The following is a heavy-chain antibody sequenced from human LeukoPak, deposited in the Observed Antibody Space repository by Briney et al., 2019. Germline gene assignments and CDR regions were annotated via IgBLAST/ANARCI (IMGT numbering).Heavy chain of an antibody. V-gene: IGHV3-30*02. CDR1: GFTFSSYG. D-gene: IGHD6-13*01. Sequence: GGSLRLSCAASGFTFSSYGMHWVRQAPGKGLEWVAFIRYDGCGKYYGDSVKGRFTISRDISKNTLHLQMNSLRAEDTAVYYCAKVASIAAAGEFGSWGQGTLVTVSS. CDR3: AKVASIAAAGEFGS. CDR2: IRYDGCGK. J-gene: IGHJ4*02.